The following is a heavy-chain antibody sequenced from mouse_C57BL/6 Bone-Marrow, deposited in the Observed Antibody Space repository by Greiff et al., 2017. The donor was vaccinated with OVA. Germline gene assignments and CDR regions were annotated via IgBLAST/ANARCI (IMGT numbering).Heavy chain of an antibody. CDR1: GFSLTSYG. Sequence: QVQLQQSGPGLVQPSQSLSITCTVSGFSLTSYGVHWVRQSPGTGLEWLGVIWSGGSTDYNAAFISRLSISKDNSKSQVFFKMNSLQAYDTAIYYCARRSYYSNLAWFAYWGQGTLVTVSA. J-gene: IGHJ3*01. CDR3: ARRSYYSNLAWFAY. CDR2: IWSGGST. D-gene: IGHD2-5*01. V-gene: IGHV2-2*01.